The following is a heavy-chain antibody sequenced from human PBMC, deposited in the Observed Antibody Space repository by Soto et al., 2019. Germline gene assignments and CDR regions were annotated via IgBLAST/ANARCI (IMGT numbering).Heavy chain of an antibody. V-gene: IGHV3-48*03. CDR3: ARVPYYYGSVSYYNPDY. J-gene: IGHJ4*02. CDR1: GFTFSSYE. Sequence: EAQLVQSGGDLVQPGGSLRLSCAASGFTFSSYEMVWVRQTPGQGLEWVSYISDSGGTRHYADSVKGRFTISRDNAKNSPYLQMDNLRGEDTAVYYWARVPYYYGSVSYYNPDYWGQGTLVTVSS. D-gene: IGHD3-10*01. CDR2: ISDSGGTR.